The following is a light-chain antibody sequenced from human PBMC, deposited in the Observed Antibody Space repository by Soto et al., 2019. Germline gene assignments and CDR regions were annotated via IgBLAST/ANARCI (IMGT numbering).Light chain of an antibody. Sequence: QAVVTQPPSVSGAPGQRVTISCTGSSSNIGAGHDVHWYQQLPGTAPKLLIYGNNNRPSGVPDRFSGSKSGTSASLAITGLQADDEADYYCQSYDSSLSGFWVFGGGTKLTVL. CDR1: SSNIGAGHD. CDR3: QSYDSSLSGFWV. V-gene: IGLV1-40*01. CDR2: GNN. J-gene: IGLJ3*02.